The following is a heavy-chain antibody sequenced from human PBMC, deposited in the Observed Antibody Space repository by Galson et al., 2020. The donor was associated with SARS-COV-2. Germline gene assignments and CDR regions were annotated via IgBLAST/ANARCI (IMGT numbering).Heavy chain of an antibody. Sequence: RQAHGQGLEWMGIINPSGGSTSYAQKFQGRVTMTRDTSTSTVYMELSSLRSEDTAVYYCARSSYGYDTRHAPWIQLSNTAMVNAFDIWGQGTMVTVSS. V-gene: IGHV1-46*01. CDR3: ARSSYGYDTRHAPWIQLSNTAMVNAFDI. J-gene: IGHJ3*02. D-gene: IGHD5-18*01. CDR2: INPSGGST.